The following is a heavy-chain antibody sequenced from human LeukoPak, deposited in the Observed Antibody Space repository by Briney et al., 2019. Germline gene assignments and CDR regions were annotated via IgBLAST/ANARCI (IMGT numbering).Heavy chain of an antibody. CDR1: GYTFTGYY. CDR3: ARRGQSGDSSGLDY. Sequence: ASVKVSCKASGYTFTGYYIHWVRQAPGQGLEWMGWINPNSGDTNYAQKFQGRVTMTRDTPISTAYMELSRLRSDDTAVYYCARRGQSGDSSGLDYWGQGTLVTVSS. J-gene: IGHJ4*02. V-gene: IGHV1-2*02. D-gene: IGHD6-19*01. CDR2: INPNSGDT.